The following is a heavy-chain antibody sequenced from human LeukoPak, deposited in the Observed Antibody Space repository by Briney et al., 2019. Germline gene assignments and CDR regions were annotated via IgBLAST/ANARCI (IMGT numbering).Heavy chain of an antibody. CDR1: IDSLSNYH. Sequence: SETLSLTCAVYIDSLSNYHWNWIRQTPAKGMEWIGEVNESGGTNISPSLRSRVILSVDTSKNQFSLKLISVTVADTAIYYCARGQGATVPQVGKNWFDPWGQGTRVTVSS. J-gene: IGHJ5*02. CDR2: VNESGGT. V-gene: IGHV4-34*01. D-gene: IGHD1-26*01. CDR3: ARGQGATVPQVGKNWFDP.